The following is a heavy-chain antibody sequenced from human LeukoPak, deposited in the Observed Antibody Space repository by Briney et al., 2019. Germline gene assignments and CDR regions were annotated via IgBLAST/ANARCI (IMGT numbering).Heavy chain of an antibody. D-gene: IGHD3-22*01. CDR3: ARDPGYYDSSGYYEYYFDY. CDR1: GYTFTSYG. Sequence: ASVKVSCKASGYTFTSYGISWVRQAPGQGLEWMGWISAYNGNTNYAQKLQGRVTMTTDTSTSTAYMELRSLRSDDTAVYYCARDPGYYDSSGYYEYYFDYWAREPWSPSPQ. J-gene: IGHJ4*02. V-gene: IGHV1-18*01. CDR2: ISAYNGNT.